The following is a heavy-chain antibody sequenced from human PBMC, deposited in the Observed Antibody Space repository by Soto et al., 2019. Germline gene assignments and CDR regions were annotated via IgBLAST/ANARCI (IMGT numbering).Heavy chain of an antibody. V-gene: IGHV3-23*01. CDR2: ISGRGGST. J-gene: IGHJ4*02. CDR3: AKEDLERDYSDY. D-gene: IGHD1-1*01. Sequence: EVQLLESGGGLVQPGGSLRLSCAASGFTFSSYAMSWVRQAPGKGLEWVSAISGRGGSTYYADSVKGRFTISRDNSKNTLYLQMNSLRAEYTAVYYCAKEDLERDYSDYWGQGTLVTVSS. CDR1: GFTFSSYA.